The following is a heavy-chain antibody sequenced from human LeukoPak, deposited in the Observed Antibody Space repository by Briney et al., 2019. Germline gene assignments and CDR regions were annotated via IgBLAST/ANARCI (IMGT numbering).Heavy chain of an antibody. D-gene: IGHD2-21*02. CDR2: MFYSGIT. CDR3: ARQVVVVTALYGMDV. Sequence: SETLSLTCTVSGYSISSGGYYWSWIRQHPGEGLEWIGNMFYSGITYFNPSLKSRGTISVDTSKNQFSLRLSSVTAADTAVYYCARQVVVVTALYGMDVWGQGTTVTVSS. V-gene: IGHV4-31*03. J-gene: IGHJ6*02. CDR1: GYSISSGGYY.